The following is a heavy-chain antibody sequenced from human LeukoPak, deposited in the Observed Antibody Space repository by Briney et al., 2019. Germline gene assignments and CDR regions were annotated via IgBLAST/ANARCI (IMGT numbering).Heavy chain of an antibody. D-gene: IGHD3-22*01. Sequence: GGSLRLSCATSGFIFNISAMNWVRQAPGKGLEWVSGLSGSGRSTYYADSVKGRFTISRDNSKNTLYLQMNSLRAEDTAVYYCARPFYFDSIDIWGQGTLVTVSS. CDR1: GFIFNISA. V-gene: IGHV3-23*01. CDR2: LSGSGRST. J-gene: IGHJ4*02. CDR3: ARPFYFDSIDI.